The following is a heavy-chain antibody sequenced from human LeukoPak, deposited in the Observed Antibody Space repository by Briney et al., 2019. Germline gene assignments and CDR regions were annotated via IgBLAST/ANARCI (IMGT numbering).Heavy chain of an antibody. CDR1: GYTFTNYY. CDR2: INPSDGTT. V-gene: IGHV1-46*01. CDR3: ARVSSDMSFFDS. J-gene: IGHJ4*02. D-gene: IGHD3-9*01. Sequence: GASVKVSCKASGYTFTNYYMHWVRQAPGQGLEWMAIINPSDGTTSYAQKFQGRVTMTRDTSTSTVYMELSSLRSEDTAVYYSARVSSDMSFFDSWGQGTPVTVSS.